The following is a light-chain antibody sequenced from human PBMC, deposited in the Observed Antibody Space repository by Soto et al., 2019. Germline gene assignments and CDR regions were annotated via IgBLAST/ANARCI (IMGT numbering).Light chain of an antibody. J-gene: IGKJ5*01. CDR3: QQVNSYPIT. V-gene: IGKV1-9*01. Sequence: DIQLTQSPSFLSASVGDRVTITCRASQGMSNYLAWYQQKPGKAPKLLIYAASTLQSGVPSRFSGSGSGKEFTLTISRLQPEDFATYYCQQVNSYPITFGQGTRLEIK. CDR1: QGMSNY. CDR2: AAS.